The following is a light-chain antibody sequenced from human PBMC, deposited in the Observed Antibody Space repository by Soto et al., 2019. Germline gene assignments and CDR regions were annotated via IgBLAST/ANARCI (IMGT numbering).Light chain of an antibody. CDR2: GAF. V-gene: IGKV3-20*01. CDR1: QSVNSRY. CDR3: QQSPGT. J-gene: IGKJ1*01. Sequence: MVLTQSPGNLSLSPGERATLSCRSSQSVNSRYLAWYQQKRGQAPRRVIYGAFTRATGIPDRFIGSGSGTYFSLTISRLEPEDFAVYYCQQSPGTFGQGTKGEIK.